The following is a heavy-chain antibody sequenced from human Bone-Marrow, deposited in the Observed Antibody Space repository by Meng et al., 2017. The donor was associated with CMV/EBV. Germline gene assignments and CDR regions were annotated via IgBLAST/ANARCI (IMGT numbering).Heavy chain of an antibody. CDR2: ISSSSSYI. CDR1: GFTFSSYS. CDR3: AKQVPSDY. J-gene: IGHJ4*02. D-gene: IGHD1-1*01. Sequence: GESLKISCAASGFTFSSYSMNWVRQAPGKGLEWVSSISSSSSYIYYADSVKGRFTISRDNAKNSLYLQMNSLRAEDTAVYDCAKQVPSDYWGQGTLVTVSS. V-gene: IGHV3-21*01.